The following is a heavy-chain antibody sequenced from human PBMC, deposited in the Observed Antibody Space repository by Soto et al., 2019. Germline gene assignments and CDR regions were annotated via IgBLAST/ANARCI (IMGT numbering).Heavy chain of an antibody. CDR3: ARWVAHDAFDI. Sequence: QVQLQESGPGLVKPSQTLSLTCTVSGGSISSGGYYWSWIRPHPGKGLEWIGYIYYSGSTYYNPSLKGRVTIYVGTSKTQCSLKLSSVTAADTAVYYCARWVAHDAFDIWGQGTMVTVCS. J-gene: IGHJ3*02. CDR2: IYYSGST. V-gene: IGHV4-31*03. D-gene: IGHD2-15*01. CDR1: GGSISSGGYY.